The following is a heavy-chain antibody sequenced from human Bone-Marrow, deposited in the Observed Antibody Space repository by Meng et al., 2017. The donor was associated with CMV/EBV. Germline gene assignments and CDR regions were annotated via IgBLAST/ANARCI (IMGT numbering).Heavy chain of an antibody. Sequence: ETLSLTCAASGFTVSSNYMSWVRQAPGKGLEWVSVIYSGGSTYYADSVKGRFTISRDNSKNTLYLQMNSLRAEDTAVYYCARERSSWYAGYYFDYWGHGNLVTGYS. D-gene: IGHD6-13*01. J-gene: IGHJ4*01. CDR3: ARERSSWYAGYYFDY. V-gene: IGHV3-53*01. CDR1: GFTVSSNY. CDR2: IYSGGST.